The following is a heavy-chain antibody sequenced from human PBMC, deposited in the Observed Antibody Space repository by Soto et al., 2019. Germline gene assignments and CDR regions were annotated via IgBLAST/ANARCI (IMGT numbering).Heavy chain of an antibody. J-gene: IGHJ4*02. CDR2: INSDGSST. D-gene: IGHD3-22*01. V-gene: IGHV3-74*01. CDR1: GFTFSTYW. Sequence: EVQMVESGGGLVQPGGSLRLSCAASGFTFSTYWMHWVRQAPGKGPVWVSRINSDGSSTSYADSVKGRFTISRDNAKNRLYLQMNCLRAEDTAVYYCAREVLSGYYNNFDYWGQGTLVTVSS. CDR3: AREVLSGYYNNFDY.